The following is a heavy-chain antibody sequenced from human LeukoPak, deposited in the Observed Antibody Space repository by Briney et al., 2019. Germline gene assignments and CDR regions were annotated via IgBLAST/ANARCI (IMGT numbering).Heavy chain of an antibody. CDR2: ISSSGSTI. D-gene: IGHD5-24*01. V-gene: IGHV3-11*04. J-gene: IGHJ5*02. CDR3: ARILGARWLNNWFDP. CDR1: RFTFTDYY. Sequence: GGSLRLSCAASRFTFTDYYMSWVRQAPGKGLEWVSYISSSGSTIYYADSVKGRFTISRDNAKNSLYLQMNSLRAEDTAVYYCARILGARWLNNWFDPWGQGTLVTVSS.